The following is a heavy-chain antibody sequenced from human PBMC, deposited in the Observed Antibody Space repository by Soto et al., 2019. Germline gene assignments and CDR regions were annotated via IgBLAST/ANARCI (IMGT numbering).Heavy chain of an antibody. CDR3: ARGQGFWSGYHYYHGLDV. CDR1: GYTLTSQD. V-gene: IGHV1-46*01. Sequence: GASVKVSCKASGYTLTSQDVHWLRQAPGQGLEWMGIINPLDGSTGYAQKFQGRVTMTRDTPTGTVYMELSSLRSEDTAVYYCARGQGFWSGYHYYHGLDVWGPGTTVTVSS. CDR2: INPLDGST. J-gene: IGHJ6*02. D-gene: IGHD3-3*01.